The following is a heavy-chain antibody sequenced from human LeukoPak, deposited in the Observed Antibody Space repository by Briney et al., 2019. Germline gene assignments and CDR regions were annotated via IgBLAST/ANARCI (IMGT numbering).Heavy chain of an antibody. CDR2: ISGSAGST. V-gene: IGHV3-23*01. D-gene: IGHD1-26*01. CDR1: GFTFSSYA. J-gene: IGHJ4*02. CDR3: ASPLAVGATGPAY. Sequence: GGSLRLSCAASGFTFSSYAMSWVRQAPGKGLEWVSSISGSAGSTYYADSVKGRFTISRDNAKNSLYLQMNSLRAEDTAVYYCASPLAVGATGPAYWGQGTLVTVSS.